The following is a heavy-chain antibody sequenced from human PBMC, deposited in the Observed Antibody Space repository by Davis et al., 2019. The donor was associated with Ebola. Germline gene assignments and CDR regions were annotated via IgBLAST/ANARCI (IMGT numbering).Heavy chain of an antibody. V-gene: IGHV1-69*04. J-gene: IGHJ4*02. Sequence: SVKVSCKASGGTFSSYAISWVRQAPGQGLEWMGRIIPILGIANYAQKFQGRVTITADKSTSTAYMELSSLRSEDTAVYYCARVGMTTVTTFDYWGQGTLVTVSS. D-gene: IGHD4-11*01. CDR3: ARVGMTTVTTFDY. CDR2: IIPILGIA. CDR1: GGTFSSYA.